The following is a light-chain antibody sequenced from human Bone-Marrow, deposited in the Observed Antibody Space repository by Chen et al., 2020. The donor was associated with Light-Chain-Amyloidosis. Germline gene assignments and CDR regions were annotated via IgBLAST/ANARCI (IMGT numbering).Light chain of an antibody. V-gene: IGLV1-47*01. CDR3: AAWDGSLSGYV. CDR1: SPNIGINY. Sequence: QSVLTQPPSASGTPGQRVTISCSAASPNIGINYVYWYQHCPGAAPKLLIHRNKQRPSGVPDRCSASKSGTSAFLAISGRRSEDEADYYCAAWDGSLSGYVFGTGTKVIVL. J-gene: IGLJ1*01. CDR2: RNK.